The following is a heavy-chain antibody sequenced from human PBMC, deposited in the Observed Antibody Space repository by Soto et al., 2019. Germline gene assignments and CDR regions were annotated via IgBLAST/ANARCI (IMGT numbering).Heavy chain of an antibody. CDR2: IHYDGSNE. J-gene: IGHJ6*02. D-gene: IGHD1-1*01. Sequence: QVQLVESGGGVVQPGRSLRLSCAASGFSFSSYGMHWVRQAPGKGLEWVAVIHYDGSNEYYSDSVKGRFTISRDNSKNTLYLQMNSLRVEDTAVYYCARWWNDEEWVETMDVWGQGTTVTVSS. CDR3: ARWWNDEEWVETMDV. CDR1: GFSFSSYG. V-gene: IGHV3-33*01.